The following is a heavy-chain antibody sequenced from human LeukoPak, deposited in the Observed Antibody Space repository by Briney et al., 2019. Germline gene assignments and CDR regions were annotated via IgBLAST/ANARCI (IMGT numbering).Heavy chain of an antibody. J-gene: IGHJ5*02. D-gene: IGHD3-22*01. CDR3: ARDLSGSWDWFDP. V-gene: IGHV3-74*01. CDR2: INNDGSST. Sequence: GGSLRLSCAASGFTFSSYWIHWVRQAPGKGLVWVSRINNDGSSTSYADSVKGRFTISRDNAKNTLYLQMNSLRAEDTAVYYCARDLSGSWDWFDPWGQGTLSPSPQ. CDR1: GFTFSSYW.